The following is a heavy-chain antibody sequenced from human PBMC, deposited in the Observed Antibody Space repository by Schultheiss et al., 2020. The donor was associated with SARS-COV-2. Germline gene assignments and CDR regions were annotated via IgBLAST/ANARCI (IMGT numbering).Heavy chain of an antibody. V-gene: IGHV3-30*03. J-gene: IGHJ6*02. D-gene: IGHD4-23*01. CDR3: ARVTYIGDYSFSKGMDV. CDR2: MSYDGINK. CDR1: GFTLNAYG. Sequence: GGSLRLSCAASGFTLNAYGMHWVRQAPGKGVEWVTFMSYDGINKYYADSVKGRFTISRDNSKNTLDLQMHSLRAEDTAVYYCARVTYIGDYSFSKGMDVWGQGTTVTVSS.